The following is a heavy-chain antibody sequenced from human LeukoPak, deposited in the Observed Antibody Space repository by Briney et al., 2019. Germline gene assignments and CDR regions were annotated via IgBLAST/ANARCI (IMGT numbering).Heavy chain of an antibody. J-gene: IGHJ4*02. D-gene: IGHD3-10*01. CDR1: GGSMSSYY. V-gene: IGHV4-59*08. Sequence: SETLSLTCTVSGGSMSSYYWSWIRQPPGKGLEWIGHIYYNGSTNYNPSLKSRVTISVDTAKNQFSLKLSSVTAADAAVYYCARHYYGSGSTLDYWGQGTLVTVSS. CDR3: ARHYYGSGSTLDY. CDR2: IYYNGST.